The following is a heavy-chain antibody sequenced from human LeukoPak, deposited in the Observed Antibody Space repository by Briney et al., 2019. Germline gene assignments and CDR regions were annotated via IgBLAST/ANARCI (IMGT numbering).Heavy chain of an antibody. CDR2: ISTSSSYI. CDR1: GFTISTYS. Sequence: GGSLRLSCAASGFTISTYSMNWVRQAPGKGLEWVSSISTSSSYIDYADSVKGRFTISRDNAKNSLFLQMNSLRAENTAVYYCARDVGLDYWGQGTLVTVSS. V-gene: IGHV3-21*01. CDR3: ARDVGLDY. D-gene: IGHD2-15*01. J-gene: IGHJ4*02.